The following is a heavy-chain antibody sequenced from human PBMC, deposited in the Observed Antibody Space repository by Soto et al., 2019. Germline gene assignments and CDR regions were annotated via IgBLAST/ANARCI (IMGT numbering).Heavy chain of an antibody. CDR1: GYSFTSSW. J-gene: IGHJ4*02. D-gene: IGHD2-21*02. Sequence: PGESLKICCKGCGYSFTSSWIGWVRHMPGKRLEWMWIIYPGDSATRYSPSFLGQVTISADKSISTAYLQWSSLKASDTAMYYCARLGGDWRTYFDYWGQGTLVTVSS. CDR3: ARLGGDWRTYFDY. CDR2: IYPGDSAT. V-gene: IGHV5-51*01.